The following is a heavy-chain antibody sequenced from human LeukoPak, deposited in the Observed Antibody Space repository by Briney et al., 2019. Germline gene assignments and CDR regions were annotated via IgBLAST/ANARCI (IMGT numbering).Heavy chain of an antibody. CDR2: IKQDGSER. Sequence: GGSLRLSCAASGFTFSNYWMSWVRQAPGKGLEWVANIKQDGSERYYVDSVTGRFTISRDNAKNSLYLQMNSLRGEDTALYYCAKARLMAAPFYYYGMDVWGPGTTVTVSS. J-gene: IGHJ6*02. CDR1: GFTFSNYW. V-gene: IGHV3-7*03. CDR3: AKARLMAAPFYYYGMDV. D-gene: IGHD5-24*01.